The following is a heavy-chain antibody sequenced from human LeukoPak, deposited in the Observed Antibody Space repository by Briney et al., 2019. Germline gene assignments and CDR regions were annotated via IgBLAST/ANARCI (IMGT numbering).Heavy chain of an antibody. D-gene: IGHD1-26*01. Sequence: GGSLRLSCAASVFTFSSYAMSWVRQAPGKGLEWVSAISGSGGSTYYADSVKGRFTISRDNSKNTVYLQMNSLRAEDTAVYYCSGYELPAYWGQGTLVTVSS. CDR1: VFTFSSYA. J-gene: IGHJ4*02. CDR3: SGYELPAY. CDR2: ISGSGGST. V-gene: IGHV3-23*01.